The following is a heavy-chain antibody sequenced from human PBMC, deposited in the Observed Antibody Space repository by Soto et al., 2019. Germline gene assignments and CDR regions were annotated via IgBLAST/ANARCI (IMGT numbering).Heavy chain of an antibody. Sequence: QVQVVESGGGVVQPGRSLRLSCAASGFTFSSFGMHWVRQAPGKGLEWVSLIWYDGSKKSYGDSVKGRFTISRDNSRNMVYLQMNSLRAYDTAVYYCARDASYYSLWSGYYPSRNGMDVWGQGTTVTVSS. V-gene: IGHV3-33*01. CDR3: ARDASYYSLWSGYYPSRNGMDV. CDR2: IWYDGSKK. J-gene: IGHJ6*02. CDR1: GFTFSSFG. D-gene: IGHD3-3*01.